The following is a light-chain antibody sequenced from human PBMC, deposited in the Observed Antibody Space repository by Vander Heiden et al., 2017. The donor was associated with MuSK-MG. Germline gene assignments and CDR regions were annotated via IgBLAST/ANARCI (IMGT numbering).Light chain of an antibody. CDR3: QQSYTTPIFT. Sequence: IQLPQSPLSLSASVGDRVTLTCRASENINNYLNWYQQRPGKAPKLLIFAASRLESGVPSRFSGSGSGTDFTLTITSLQPEDFATYYCQQSYTTPIFTFGPGTKVDIK. J-gene: IGKJ3*01. V-gene: IGKV1-39*01. CDR2: AAS. CDR1: ENINNY.